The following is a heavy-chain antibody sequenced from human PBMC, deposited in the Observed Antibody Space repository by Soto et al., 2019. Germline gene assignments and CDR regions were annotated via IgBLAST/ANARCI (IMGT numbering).Heavy chain of an antibody. J-gene: IGHJ5*02. V-gene: IGHV4-4*02. Sequence: SLTCGVSGGSISSINWWTWVRQTPGKGLEWIGEIYYSGNTNYNPSLTSRVTMSIDKSKNQFFLNLTSVTAADTAVYYCARSSGVSATNWFDARGQGTLLTVSS. CDR1: GGSISSINW. CDR3: ARSSGVSATNWFDA. D-gene: IGHD3-10*01. CDR2: IYYSGNT.